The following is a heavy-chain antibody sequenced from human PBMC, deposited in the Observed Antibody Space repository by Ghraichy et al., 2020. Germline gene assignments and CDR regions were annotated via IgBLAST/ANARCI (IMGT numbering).Heavy chain of an antibody. CDR1: GFSFSNHS. CDR2: INTRSDTI. J-gene: IGHJ4*02. V-gene: IGHV3-48*04. D-gene: IGHD1-14*01. CDR3: ARGALGRRIGIFNS. Sequence: GSLRLSCGASGFSFSNHSLYWVRQAPGKGLEWVSYINTRSDTIYYGDPVKGRLNVSRDNAKNDLYRLMNSLRAEDTAVYFCARGALGRRIGIFNSWGQGTLVTVSS.